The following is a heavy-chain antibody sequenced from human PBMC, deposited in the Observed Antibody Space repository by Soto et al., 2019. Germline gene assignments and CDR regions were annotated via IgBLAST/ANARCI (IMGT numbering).Heavy chain of an antibody. J-gene: IGHJ6*02. D-gene: IGHD3-16*01. V-gene: IGHV3-7*01. CDR2: IKQGGNEK. CDR1: GFSFSTYL. Sequence: GGSLRLSCAASGFSFSTYLMSWVRQAPGKGLEWVANIKQGGNEKFYVDSVKGRFTISRDNDKKSLYLQMDSLRVEDTAVYYCVGALTYEVPYYYYGMDVWGQGTTVTVSS. CDR3: VGALTYEVPYYYYGMDV.